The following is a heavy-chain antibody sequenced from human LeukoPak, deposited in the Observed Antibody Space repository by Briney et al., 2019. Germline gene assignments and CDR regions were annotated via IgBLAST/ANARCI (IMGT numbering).Heavy chain of an antibody. CDR1: GGSFSRYY. CDR3: ARGENGAGYYDFWSGYPANYNWFDP. Sequence: SETLSLTCAVYGGSFSRYYWSWIRQPPGKGLEWIGEINHSGSTNYNPSLKSRVTISVDTSKNQFSLKLSSVTAADTAVYYCARGENGAGYYDFWSGYPANYNWFDPWGQGTLVTVSS. V-gene: IGHV4-34*01. J-gene: IGHJ5*02. CDR2: INHSGST. D-gene: IGHD3-3*01.